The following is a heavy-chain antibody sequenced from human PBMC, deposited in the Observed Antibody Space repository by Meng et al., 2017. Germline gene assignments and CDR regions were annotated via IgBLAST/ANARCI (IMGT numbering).Heavy chain of an antibody. J-gene: IGHJ4*02. CDR3: TTVGILLWFGELVYYFDY. Sequence: GESLKISCAASGFTFSNAWMSWVRQAPGKGLEWVGRIKSKTDGGTTDYAAPVKGRFTISRDDSKNTLYLQMNSLKTEDTAVYYCTTVGILLWFGELVYYFDYWGQGTLVTSPQ. V-gene: IGHV3-15*01. CDR1: GFTFSNAW. CDR2: IKSKTDGGTT. D-gene: IGHD3-10*01.